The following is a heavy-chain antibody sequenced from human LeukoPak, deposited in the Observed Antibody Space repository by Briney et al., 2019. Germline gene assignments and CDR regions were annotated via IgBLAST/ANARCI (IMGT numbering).Heavy chain of an antibody. CDR2: IYYSGST. D-gene: IGHD3-22*01. J-gene: IGHJ4*02. Sequence: SETLSLTCTVSGGSISSSSYYWGWIRQPPGKGLEWIGSIYYSGSTYYNPSLKSRVTISVDTSKNQFSLKLGSVTAADTAVYYCARTPLAYYYDSSEGAGDYWGQGTLVTVSS. CDR1: GGSISSSSYY. CDR3: ARTPLAYYYDSSEGAGDY. V-gene: IGHV4-39*01.